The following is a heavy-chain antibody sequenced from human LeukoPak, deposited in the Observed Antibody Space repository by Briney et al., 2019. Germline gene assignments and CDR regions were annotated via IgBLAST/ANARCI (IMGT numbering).Heavy chain of an antibody. J-gene: IGHJ5*02. CDR3: VKDRHCSSTSCYVFDP. CDR1: GFTFSRYA. CDR2: ISNNGDST. D-gene: IGHD2-2*01. Sequence: GSLRLSCSASGFTFSRYAMHWVRQASGKGLEYVAVISNNGDSTKYADSVKGRFTISRDNSKNTLYLQMSSLRAEDTAVYYCVKDRHCSSTSCYVFDPWGQGTLVTVSS. V-gene: IGHV3-64D*06.